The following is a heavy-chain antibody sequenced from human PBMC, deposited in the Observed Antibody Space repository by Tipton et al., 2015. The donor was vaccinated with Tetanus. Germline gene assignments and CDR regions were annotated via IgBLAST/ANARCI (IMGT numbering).Heavy chain of an antibody. Sequence: SLRLSCEGFGFTFSHYWMSWVRQAPGTGLEWVAVIWNDGTTKYYGDSVKGRFSISRDNSKNTLYLQMNSLRVEDTALYYCARDDDPIGNGLDVWGQGTTVTVSS. V-gene: IGHV3-33*08. J-gene: IGHJ6*02. D-gene: IGHD2/OR15-2a*01. CDR1: GFTFSHYW. CDR2: IWNDGTTK. CDR3: ARDDDPIGNGLDV.